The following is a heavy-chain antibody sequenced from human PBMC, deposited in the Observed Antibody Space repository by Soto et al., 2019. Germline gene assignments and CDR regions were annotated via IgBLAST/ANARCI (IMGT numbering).Heavy chain of an antibody. D-gene: IGHD3-9*01. CDR3: ARVTGYYYVDY. V-gene: IGHV1-18*01. CDR1: GYTFTRYG. CDR2: ISGYNGDT. Sequence: ASVKVSCKASGYTFTRYGISWVRQAPGQGLEWMGWISGYNGDTNYAQKFQGRVTITRDTSASTAYMELSSLRSEDTAVYYCARVTGYYYVDYWGQGTLVTVSS. J-gene: IGHJ4*02.